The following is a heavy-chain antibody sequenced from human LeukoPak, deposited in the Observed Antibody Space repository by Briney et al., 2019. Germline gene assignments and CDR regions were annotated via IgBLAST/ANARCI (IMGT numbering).Heavy chain of an antibody. CDR1: GFTFSSYA. J-gene: IGHJ4*02. V-gene: IGHV3-23*01. CDR2: ISGSGGST. D-gene: IGHD5-12*01. Sequence: GGSLRLSCAASGFTFSSYAMSWVHQAPGKGLEWVSAISGSGGSTYYADSVKGRFTISRDNSKNTLYLQMNSLRAEDTAVYYCAKDDTSGYDSPYWGQGTLVTVSS. CDR3: AKDDTSGYDSPY.